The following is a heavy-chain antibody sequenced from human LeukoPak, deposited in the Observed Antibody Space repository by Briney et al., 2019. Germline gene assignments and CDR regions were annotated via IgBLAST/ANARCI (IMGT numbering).Heavy chain of an antibody. J-gene: IGHJ4*02. CDR2: IHSSGNT. V-gene: IGHV4-4*07. CDR1: GFSISTYY. D-gene: IGHD4-23*01. CDR3: ARDVGKAY. Sequence: SETLSLTCTVSGFSISTYYWSWFRQPAGKGLEWIGRIHSSGNTNYNPSLQSRVSLSIDTSQNQFSLRLTSLTAADTAVYFCARDVGKAYWGQGLLALVSS.